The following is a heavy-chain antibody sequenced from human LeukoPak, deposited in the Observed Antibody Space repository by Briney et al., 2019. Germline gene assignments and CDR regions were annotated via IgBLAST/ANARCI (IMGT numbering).Heavy chain of an antibody. D-gene: IGHD3-22*01. V-gene: IGHV3-53*01. CDR1: GFTVSSYY. CDR2: IYSGGST. CDR3: ATGRYYYDKLDY. J-gene: IGHJ4*02. Sequence: GGSLRLSCAASGFTVSSYYMSWVRQAPGKGLEWVSVIYSGGSTYYADSVKGRFTISRDNSKNTLYLQMNSLRAEDTAVYYCATGRYYYDKLDYWGQGTLVTVSS.